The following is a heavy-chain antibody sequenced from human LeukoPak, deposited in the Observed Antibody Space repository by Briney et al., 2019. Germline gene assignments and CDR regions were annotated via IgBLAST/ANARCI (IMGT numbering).Heavy chain of an antibody. CDR2: IYSGGST. CDR1: GFTVGSNY. D-gene: IGHD3-9*01. Sequence: GGSLRLSCAASGFTVGSNYMSWVRQAPGKGLEWVSVIYSGGSTYYADSVKGRFTISRDNSKNTLYLQMNSLRAEDTAVYYCARANYDILTGYYKGAFDIWGQGTMVTVSS. J-gene: IGHJ3*02. CDR3: ARANYDILTGYYKGAFDI. V-gene: IGHV3-53*01.